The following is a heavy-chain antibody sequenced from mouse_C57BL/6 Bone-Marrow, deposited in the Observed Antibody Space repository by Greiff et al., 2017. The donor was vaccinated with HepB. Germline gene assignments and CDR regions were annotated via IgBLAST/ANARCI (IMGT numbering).Heavy chain of an antibody. Sequence: QVQLQQSGPELVKPGASVKISCKASGYAFSSSWMNWVKQRPGKGLEWIGRIYPGDGDTNYNGKFKGKATLTADKSSSTAYMQLSSLTSEDSAVYFWAIAGSFPDFDYWGQGTTLTVSS. D-gene: IGHD4-1*01. CDR1: GYAFSSSW. CDR2: IYPGDGDT. V-gene: IGHV1-82*01. J-gene: IGHJ2*01. CDR3: AIAGSFPDFDY.